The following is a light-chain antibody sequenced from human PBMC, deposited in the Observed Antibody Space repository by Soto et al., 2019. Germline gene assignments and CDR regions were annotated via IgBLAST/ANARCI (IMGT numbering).Light chain of an antibody. Sequence: QSVLTQPASVSGSPGQSITVSCTGSRHDVGNYNLVSWYQQSPGKAPKLLIYEDSKRPSGVSNRFSGSKSGDTASLTSSGLQTEDEADYYCCSYTGATTAYVFGTGTKVTVL. CDR3: CSYTGATTAYV. V-gene: IGLV2-23*01. CDR1: RHDVGNYNL. CDR2: EDS. J-gene: IGLJ1*01.